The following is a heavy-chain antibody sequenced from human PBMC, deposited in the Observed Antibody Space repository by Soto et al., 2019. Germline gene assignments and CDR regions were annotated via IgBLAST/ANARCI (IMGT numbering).Heavy chain of an antibody. CDR2: IYYSGNT. Sequence: PSDTLSLTCTVSGGSIRSGGYYWSWVRQNPRRGLEWIGNIYYSGNTYYNPSLKSRLTISVDTSKNQFSLNLSSVTAADTAVYYCARDYLMATAGTARHYFGLDVWGQGTTVTVSS. CDR1: GGSIRSGGYY. V-gene: IGHV4-31*03. J-gene: IGHJ6*02. CDR3: ARDYLMATAGTARHYFGLDV. D-gene: IGHD5-18*01.